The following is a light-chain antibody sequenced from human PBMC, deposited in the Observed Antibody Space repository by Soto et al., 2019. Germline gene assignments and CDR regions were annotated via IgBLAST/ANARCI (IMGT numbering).Light chain of an antibody. J-gene: IGLJ1*01. Sequence: QSALTQPASVSGSPGQSITISCTGTSSDGGGYNYVSWYQQHPGKAPKLMIYEVSNRPSGVSNRFSGSKSGNTASLNISGLQAEDEADYYCSSYTSSSTDVVGTRTKVTVL. V-gene: IGLV2-14*01. CDR1: SSDGGGYNY. CDR2: EVS. CDR3: SSYTSSSTDV.